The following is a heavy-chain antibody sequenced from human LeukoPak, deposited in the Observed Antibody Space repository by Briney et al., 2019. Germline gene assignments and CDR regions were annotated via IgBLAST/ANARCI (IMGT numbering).Heavy chain of an antibody. V-gene: IGHV4-39*01. CDR2: VNYGGPT. J-gene: IGHJ4*02. CDR3: GRHDSGTYYRFDY. Sequence: RSETLSLTCTVSGGSIGSSSYYWNWIRQPPGKGLEWIGSVNYGGPTYYNPSLKSRVTISVDTSRNQFSLKLSSVTAADTSVYYCGRHDSGTYYRFDYWGQGSLVTVSS. CDR1: GGSIGSSSYY. D-gene: IGHD1-26*01.